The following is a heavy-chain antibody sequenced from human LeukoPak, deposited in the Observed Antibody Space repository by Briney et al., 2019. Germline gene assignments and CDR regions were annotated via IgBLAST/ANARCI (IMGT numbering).Heavy chain of an antibody. D-gene: IGHD6-19*01. CDR1: GFTFGDST. V-gene: IGHV3-49*04. CDR2: IRSKSYGGTT. Sequence: GGSLRLSCTASGFTFGDSTMSWVREALGRGLERGGFIRSKSYGGTTEYAASVKGRFTISRDDSKSIAYLQMNSLKTEDTAVYYCTRVNSSGWSLDYWGQGTLVTVSS. J-gene: IGHJ4*02. CDR3: TRVNSSGWSLDY.